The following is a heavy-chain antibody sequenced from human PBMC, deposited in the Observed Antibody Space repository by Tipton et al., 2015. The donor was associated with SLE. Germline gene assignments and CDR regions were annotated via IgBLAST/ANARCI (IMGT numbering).Heavy chain of an antibody. CDR2: INHSGST. V-gene: IGHV4-34*01. J-gene: IGHJ1*01. Sequence: TLSLTCAVYGGSFSGYYWSWIRQPPGKGLEWIEEINHSGSTNYNPSLKSRVTISVDTSKNQFSLKLSSVTAADTAVYYCARGGPYYYGSGSSPAEYFQYWGQGTLVTVSS. CDR1: GGSFSGYY. CDR3: ARGGPYYYGSGSSPAEYFQY. D-gene: IGHD3-10*01.